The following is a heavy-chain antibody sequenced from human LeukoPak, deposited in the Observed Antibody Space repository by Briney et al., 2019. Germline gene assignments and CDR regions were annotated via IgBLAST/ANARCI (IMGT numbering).Heavy chain of an antibody. Sequence: ASVKVSCKVSGYIFTDYYMHWVQQAPGKGLEWMGLVDPEDGETIYAEKFQGRVTITADTSTDTAYMELSSLRSEDTAVYYCATATVTTGHEYFQHWGQGTLVTVSS. CDR2: VDPEDGET. CDR1: GYIFTDYY. CDR3: ATATVTTGHEYFQH. J-gene: IGHJ1*01. D-gene: IGHD4-17*01. V-gene: IGHV1-69-2*01.